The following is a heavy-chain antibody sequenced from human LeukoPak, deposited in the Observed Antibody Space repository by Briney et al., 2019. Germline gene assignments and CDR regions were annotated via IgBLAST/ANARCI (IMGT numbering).Heavy chain of an antibody. J-gene: IGHJ4*02. CDR2: ISASASST. V-gene: IGHV3-23*01. CDR3: AKFPSRGYGTTALARYYFDY. CDR1: GFTFSGYA. Sequence: GGSLRLSCAASGFTFSGYAMSWVRQAPGKGLEWVSTISASASSTYYVDSVRGRFTISRDNSKNTLYLQMNSLRAEDTAVYYCAKFPSRGYGTTALARYYFDYWGQGTLVTVSS. D-gene: IGHD5-12*01.